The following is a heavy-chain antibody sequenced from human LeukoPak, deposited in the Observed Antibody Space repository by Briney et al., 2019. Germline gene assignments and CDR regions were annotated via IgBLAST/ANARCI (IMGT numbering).Heavy chain of an antibody. D-gene: IGHD1-14*01. CDR3: AREAPPDSYFDY. CDR2: ISGSGGST. V-gene: IGHV3-23*01. J-gene: IGHJ4*02. CDR1: GFTLSSYA. Sequence: GGSLRLSCAASGFTLSSYAMSWVRQAPGKGLEWVSAISGSGGSTYYADSVKGRFTISRDNAKNSLYLQMNSLRAEDTAVYYCAREAPPDSYFDYWGQGTLVTVSS.